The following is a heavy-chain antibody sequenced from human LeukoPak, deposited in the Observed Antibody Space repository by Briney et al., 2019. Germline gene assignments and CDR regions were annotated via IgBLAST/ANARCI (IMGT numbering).Heavy chain of an antibody. V-gene: IGHV3-30-3*01. D-gene: IGHD2-21*02. CDR3: ARGDLNPVS. J-gene: IGHJ5*02. CDR1: GFTFSSYA. CDR2: ISYDGSNK. Sequence: GGSLRLSCAASGFTFSSYAMHWVRQAPGKGLEWVAVISYDGSNKYYADSVKGRFTISRDNSKNTLYLQMNSLRAEDTAVYYCARGDLNPVSWGQGTLVTVSS.